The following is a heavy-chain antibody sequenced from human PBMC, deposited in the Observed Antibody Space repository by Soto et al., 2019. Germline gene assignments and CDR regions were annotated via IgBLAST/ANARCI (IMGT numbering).Heavy chain of an antibody. Sequence: EVQLLESGGGVVQPGGSLRLSCEASGFTLRNYAMTWIRQAPGKGLDWVSLISANDVGTYYAESVKTRFTISTDQSRNNVYLPMDSLGADDNANYYCAKAKNDYNWDHRPPFDLWGPGTLVTVSS. CDR3: AKAKNDYNWDHRPPFDL. CDR1: GFTLRNYA. J-gene: IGHJ4*02. CDR2: ISANDVGT. D-gene: IGHD1-20*01. V-gene: IGHV3-23*01.